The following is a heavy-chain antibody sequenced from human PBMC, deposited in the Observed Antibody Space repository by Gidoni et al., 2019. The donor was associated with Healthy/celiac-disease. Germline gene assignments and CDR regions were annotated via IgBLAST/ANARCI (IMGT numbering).Heavy chain of an antibody. CDR1: GFTFSNYE. J-gene: IGHJ5*02. V-gene: IGHV3-48*03. D-gene: IGHD2-2*01. CDR3: AREGYCSSTSCSAGWFGP. CDR2: ISSSGSTI. Sequence: EVQLVESGGGLVQPGGSLRLSCAASGFTFSNYEMNWVRQAPGKGLEWVSYISSSGSTIYYADAVKGRFTISRDNAKNSLYLQMNSLRAEDTAVYYCAREGYCSSTSCSAGWFGPWGQGTLVTVSS.